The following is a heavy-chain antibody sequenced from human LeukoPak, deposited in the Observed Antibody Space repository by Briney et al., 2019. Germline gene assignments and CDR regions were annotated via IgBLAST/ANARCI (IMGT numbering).Heavy chain of an antibody. CDR3: ARRYGYAFDI. CDR2: IFYSGST. CDR1: GYSISSNDW. D-gene: IGHD1-14*01. V-gene: IGHV4-28*01. Sequence: SETLSLTCAVSGYSISSNDWWGWIRQPPGKGLEWIGYIFYSGSTYYNPSLKSRVTMSVDTSKNQFSLKLSSVTAVDTAVYYCARRYGYAFDIWGQGTMVTVSS. J-gene: IGHJ3*02.